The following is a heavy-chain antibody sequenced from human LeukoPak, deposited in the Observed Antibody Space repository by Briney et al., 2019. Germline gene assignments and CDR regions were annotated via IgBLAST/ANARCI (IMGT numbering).Heavy chain of an antibody. CDR1: DYSIIDGHY. V-gene: IGHV4-38-2*01. CDR2: IYHTGRT. CDR3: ARGPLSISVAGWYAAH. Sequence: SETLSLTCAVSDYSIIDGHYWGRIRQPPGKGLEWIGTIYHTGRTDYNPSLKSRVTMSVDTSKNQFSLRLTSMTAADTAAYYCARGPLSISVAGWYAAHWGQGTLVTVSS. D-gene: IGHD6-19*01. J-gene: IGHJ4*02.